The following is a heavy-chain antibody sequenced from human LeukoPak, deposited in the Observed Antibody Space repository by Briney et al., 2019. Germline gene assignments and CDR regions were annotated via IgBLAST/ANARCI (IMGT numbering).Heavy chain of an antibody. V-gene: IGHV3-23*01. CDR1: GLTFLNYA. CDR3: AKCMSATGVCLNFDS. J-gene: IGHJ4*02. D-gene: IGHD2-21*02. Sequence: GGSLRLSCEASGLTFLNYAMSWVGQAPGKGLKWASGISGRVDTPYYPDSPEGSTYYTNSAEGRFTISRDNSKNTVYLQIDSLGVEDTAVYYCAKCMSATGVCLNFDSWGQGILVTVSS. CDR2: ISGRVDTPYYPDSPEGST.